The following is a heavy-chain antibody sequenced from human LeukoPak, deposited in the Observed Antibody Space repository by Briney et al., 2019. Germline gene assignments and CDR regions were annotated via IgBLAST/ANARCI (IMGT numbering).Heavy chain of an antibody. D-gene: IGHD3-10*01. Sequence: SESLSLTCAVYRGSLSGYYWSWMRQPPGKGLEWIGEINHSGSTNYNTPLKSRVPISVATSKTHFNLKLRSVRAAERAVYYCARAWCSMVRGVIHYFDYWGQGTLVTVSS. CDR1: RGSLSGYY. J-gene: IGHJ4*02. V-gene: IGHV4-34*01. CDR2: INHSGST. CDR3: ARAWCSMVRGVIHYFDY.